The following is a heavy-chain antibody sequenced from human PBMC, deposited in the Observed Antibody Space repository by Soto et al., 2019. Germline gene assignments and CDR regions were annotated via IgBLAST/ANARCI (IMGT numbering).Heavy chain of an antibody. CDR2: IIPIFGTA. J-gene: IGHJ3*02. D-gene: IGHD3-22*01. V-gene: IGHV1-69*01. CDR3: ARYGRGMWYYYDSSGYSSPGAFDI. Sequence: QVQLVQSGAEVKKPGSSVKVSCKASGGTFSSYAISWVRQAPGQGLEWMGGIIPIFGTANYAQKFQGRVTITADASTSTAYIELSSLRSEETAVYYCARYGRGMWYYYDSSGYSSPGAFDIWGQGTMVTVSS. CDR1: GGTFSSYA.